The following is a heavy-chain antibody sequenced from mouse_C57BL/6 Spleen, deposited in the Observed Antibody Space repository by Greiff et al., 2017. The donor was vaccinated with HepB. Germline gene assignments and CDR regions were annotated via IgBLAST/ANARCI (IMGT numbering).Heavy chain of an antibody. CDR2: ISDGGSYT. Sequence: EVQVVESGGGLVKPGGSLKLSCAASGFTFSSYAMSWVRQTPEKRLEWVATISDGGSYTYYPDNVKGRVTISRDNAKNNLYLQMSHLKSEDTAMYYCARNSDGYPDYWGQGTTLTVSS. CDR1: GFTFSSYA. V-gene: IGHV5-4*01. D-gene: IGHD2-3*01. CDR3: ARNSDGYPDY. J-gene: IGHJ2*01.